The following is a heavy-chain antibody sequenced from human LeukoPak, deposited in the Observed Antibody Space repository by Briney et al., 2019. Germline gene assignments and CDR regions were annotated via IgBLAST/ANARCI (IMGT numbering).Heavy chain of an antibody. Sequence: ASVKVSCKASGYTFTGYYMHWVRQAPGQGLEWMGWINPNSGGTNYAQKFQGRVTMTRDTSISTAYMELSRLRSGDTAVYYCARGRSAEWELLDAFDIWGQRTMVTVSS. V-gene: IGHV1-2*02. D-gene: IGHD1-26*01. J-gene: IGHJ3*02. CDR2: INPNSGGT. CDR1: GYTFTGYY. CDR3: ARGRSAEWELLDAFDI.